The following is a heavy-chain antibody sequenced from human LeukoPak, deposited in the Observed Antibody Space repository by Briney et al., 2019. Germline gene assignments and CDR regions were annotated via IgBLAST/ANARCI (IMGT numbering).Heavy chain of an antibody. CDR3: ARETLSSSWFHFDY. Sequence: GGSLRLSCAASGFTFSSYAMHWVRQAPGKGLEWVAVISYDGSNKYCADSVKGRFTISRDNSKNTLYLQMNSLRAEDTAVYYCARETLSSSWFHFDYWGQGTLVTVSS. CDR1: GFTFSSYA. J-gene: IGHJ4*02. CDR2: ISYDGSNK. V-gene: IGHV3-30*01. D-gene: IGHD6-13*01.